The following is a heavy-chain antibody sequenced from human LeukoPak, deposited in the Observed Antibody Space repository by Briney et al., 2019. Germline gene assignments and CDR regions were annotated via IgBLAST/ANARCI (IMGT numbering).Heavy chain of an antibody. CDR1: GFTFSSYA. V-gene: IGHV3-30-3*01. D-gene: IGHD2-2*01. CDR3: ARDPGVVVPAALGN. Sequence: GGSLRLSCAASGFTFSSYAMSWVRQAPGKGLEWAAVISYDGSNKYYADSVKGQFTISRDNSKNTLYLQMNSLRAEDTAVYYCARDPGVVVPAALGNWGQGTLVTVSS. J-gene: IGHJ4*02. CDR2: ISYDGSNK.